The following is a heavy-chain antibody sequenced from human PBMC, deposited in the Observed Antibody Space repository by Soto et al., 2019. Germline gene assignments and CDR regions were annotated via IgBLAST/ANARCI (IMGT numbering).Heavy chain of an antibody. D-gene: IGHD3-16*01. CDR2: ISPYTGNT. V-gene: IGHV1-18*01. J-gene: IGHJ6*02. CDR3: VMVDNYVTPTPQDV. Sequence: QVQLVQSGDEVKKPGASVKVSCKASGYIFVNYGIAWVRQAPRQGLEWMGWISPYTGNTHSASKVQGRLTMTTDTAPSTAYRDLGSLTSDDTAVYYCVMVDNYVTPTPQDVWGQGTTVTVSS. CDR1: GYIFVNYG.